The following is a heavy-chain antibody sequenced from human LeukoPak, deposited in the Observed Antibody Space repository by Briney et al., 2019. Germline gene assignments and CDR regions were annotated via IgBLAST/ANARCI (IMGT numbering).Heavy chain of an antibody. Sequence: GASVKVSCKASGYTFTDYYIHWMRQAPGQGPEWMGRINPNSGGTNYGEKFQARVSMTRDTSISTAYMELSRLRSDDTAVYYCARDNSGWYFATWGQGTLVTVSS. CDR2: INPNSGGT. CDR1: GYTFTDYY. J-gene: IGHJ5*02. CDR3: ARDNSGWYFAT. V-gene: IGHV1-2*06. D-gene: IGHD6-19*01.